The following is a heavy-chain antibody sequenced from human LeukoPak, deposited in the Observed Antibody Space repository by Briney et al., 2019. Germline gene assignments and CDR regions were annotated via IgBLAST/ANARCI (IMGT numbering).Heavy chain of an antibody. CDR3: AALGYCSVGSCPRRGTFDI. V-gene: IGHV1-2*02. Sequence: ASVKVSCKASGYTFTGYYIHWVRQAPGQGLEWMGWINPNSGDTNYAQKFQGRVTMTRDTSISTAYMELSRLTSDDTAVYYCAALGYCSVGSCPRRGTFDIWGQGTMVTVSS. CDR1: GYTFTGYY. J-gene: IGHJ3*02. D-gene: IGHD2-15*01. CDR2: INPNSGDT.